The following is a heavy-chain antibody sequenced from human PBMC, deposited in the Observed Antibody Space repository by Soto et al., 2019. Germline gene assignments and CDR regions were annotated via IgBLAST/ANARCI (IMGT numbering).Heavy chain of an antibody. J-gene: IGHJ3*01. V-gene: IGHV1-69*02. Sequence: QVQLVQSGAEVKKPGSSVNVSCKASGGTFSSYTISWVRQAPGQGLEWVGRIIPLLRIANYAQKFQGRVTYTADRPSSTAYMDLSSLRSDDTAVYYCARQPPALKGDAYDVWGQGTMVIVSS. CDR1: GGTFSSYT. CDR2: IIPLLRIA. CDR3: ARQPPALKGDAYDV.